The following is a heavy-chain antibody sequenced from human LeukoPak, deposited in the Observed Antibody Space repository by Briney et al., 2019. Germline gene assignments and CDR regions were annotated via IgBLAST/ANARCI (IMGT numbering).Heavy chain of an antibody. V-gene: IGHV1-2*02. CDR2: IKPNSGGT. D-gene: IGHD2-2*01. J-gene: IGHJ4*02. CDR1: GYTFTDYY. Sequence: ASLKVSCKTSGYTFTDYYIHWVRQAPGQGLEWMGWIKPNSGGTNSAQTFQGRVTMTRDTSISTAYMELSSLRSDDTAVYYCAREPPKTICSDYWGQGTRVSV. CDR3: AREPPKTICSDY.